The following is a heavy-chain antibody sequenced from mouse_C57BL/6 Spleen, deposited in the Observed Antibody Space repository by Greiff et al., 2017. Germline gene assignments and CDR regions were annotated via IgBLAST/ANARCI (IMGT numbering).Heavy chain of an antibody. Sequence: QVQLQQPGAELVKPGASVKLSCKASGYTFTSYWMHWVKQRPGQGLEWIGMIHPNSGSTNYNEKFKSKATLTVDKSSSTAYKQLSSLTSEDTAVYYCAISGLDYGSSYDWYFDVWGTGTTVTVSS. V-gene: IGHV1-64*01. CDR2: IHPNSGST. CDR3: AISGLDYGSSYDWYFDV. D-gene: IGHD1-1*01. CDR1: GYTFTSYW. J-gene: IGHJ1*03.